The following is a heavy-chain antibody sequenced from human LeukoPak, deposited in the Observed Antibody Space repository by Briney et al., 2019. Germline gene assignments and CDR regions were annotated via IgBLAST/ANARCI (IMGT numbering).Heavy chain of an antibody. V-gene: IGHV3-7*03. CDR3: ARGPGSGWYGEYYFDY. Sequence: GGSLRLSCAASGFTFSSYWMSWVRQAPGKGLEWVANIKQDGSEKYYVDSVKGRFTISRDNAKNSLYLQMNSLRAEDTAVYYCARGPGSGWYGEYYFDYWGQGTLVTVSS. D-gene: IGHD6-19*01. J-gene: IGHJ4*02. CDR1: GFTFSSYW. CDR2: IKQDGSEK.